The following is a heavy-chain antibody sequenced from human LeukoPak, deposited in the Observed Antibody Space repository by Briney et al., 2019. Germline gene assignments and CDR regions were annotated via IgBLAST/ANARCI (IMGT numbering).Heavy chain of an antibody. CDR3: ARHRPLMDAFDI. J-gene: IGHJ3*02. Sequence: SETLSLTCTVSGGSISSYYWSWIRQPPGKGLERIGYIYYSGSTNYNPSLKSRVTISVDTSKNQFSLKLSSVTAADTAVYYCARHRPLMDAFDIWGQGTMVTVSS. D-gene: IGHD3-16*01. CDR1: GGSISSYY. V-gene: IGHV4-59*08. CDR2: IYYSGST.